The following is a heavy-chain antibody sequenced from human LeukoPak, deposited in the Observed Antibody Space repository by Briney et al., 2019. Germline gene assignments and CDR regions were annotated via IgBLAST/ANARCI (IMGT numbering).Heavy chain of an antibody. V-gene: IGHV1-8*03. CDR3: AREGNRSSDSSASYPLDY. J-gene: IGHJ4*02. CDR2: MNPNSGNT. D-gene: IGHD1-26*01. Sequence: KPGASVKVSCKASGYTFTSYDINWVRQATGQGLEWMGWMNPNSGNTGYAQKFQGRVTITRNSSISTAYMELSSLRSEDTAVYYCAREGNRSSDSSASYPLDYWGQGTLVTVSS. CDR1: GYTFTSYD.